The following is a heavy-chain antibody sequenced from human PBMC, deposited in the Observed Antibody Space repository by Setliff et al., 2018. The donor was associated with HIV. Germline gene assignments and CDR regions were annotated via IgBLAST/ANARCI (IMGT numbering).Heavy chain of an antibody. Sequence: SETLSLTCTVSGGSISSGSNDWIWIRQPAGMGLEWRGHAYTTGGTNYNPSLESRLTISVDTSRNQFSLRLRSVTAADTAVYYCAREPSGVTNAFDIWGQGTMGT. V-gene: IGHV4-61*09. D-gene: IGHD2-15*01. CDR2: AYTTGGT. J-gene: IGHJ3*02. CDR3: AREPSGVTNAFDI. CDR1: GGSISSGSND.